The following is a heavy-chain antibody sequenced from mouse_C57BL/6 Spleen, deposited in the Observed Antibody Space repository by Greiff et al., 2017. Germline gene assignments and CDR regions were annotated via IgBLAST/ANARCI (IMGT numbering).Heavy chain of an antibody. CDR2: IYPSDSET. D-gene: IGHD1-1*01. CDR1: GYTFTSYW. Sequence: QVQLQQSGAELVRPGSSVKLSCKASGYTFTSYWMDWVKQRPGQGLEWIGNIYPSDSETHYNQKFKDKATLTVDKSSSTAYMQLSSLTSEDSAVYYCARRDGWDGSPDAMDYWGQGTSVTVSS. J-gene: IGHJ4*01. CDR3: ARRDGWDGSPDAMDY. V-gene: IGHV1-61*01.